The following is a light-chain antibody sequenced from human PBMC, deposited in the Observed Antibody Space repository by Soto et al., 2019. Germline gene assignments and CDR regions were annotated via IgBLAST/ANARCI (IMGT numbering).Light chain of an antibody. CDR1: QNIRNY. J-gene: IGKJ4*01. V-gene: IGKV1-39*01. Sequence: DIQMTQSPSSLSASVGDRVTITCRASQNIRNYLSWYQQKPGKAPKLLIDFASSLQSGVPSRFSGSGSGTDFSLTISSLQSADFATYYCQQTYNTPITFGGGTKVDIK. CDR3: QQTYNTPIT. CDR2: FAS.